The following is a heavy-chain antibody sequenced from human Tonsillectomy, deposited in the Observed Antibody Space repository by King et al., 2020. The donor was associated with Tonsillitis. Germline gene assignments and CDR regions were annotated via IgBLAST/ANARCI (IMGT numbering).Heavy chain of an antibody. J-gene: IGHJ4*02. CDR2: IYASGIN. CDR1: GGSTSSYY. Sequence: QLQESGPGLVKPSETLSLTCTVSGGSTSSYYWSWVRQPAGKGLEWIGRIYASGINNYNPSLKSRVTMSVDTSKNQFSLKLSSVTAADTAVYYCARGVSGSWYHSYYFDYWGQGTLVTVSS. V-gene: IGHV4-4*07. CDR3: ARGVSGSWYHSYYFDY. D-gene: IGHD6-13*01.